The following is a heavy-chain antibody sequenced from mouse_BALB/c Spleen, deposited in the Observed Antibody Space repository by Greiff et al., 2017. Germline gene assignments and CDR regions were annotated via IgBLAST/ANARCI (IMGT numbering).Heavy chain of an antibody. D-gene: IGHD1-2*01. CDR1: GFNIKDTY. CDR3: APNALLRLRGAMDY. CDR2: IDPANGNT. V-gene: IGHV14-3*02. J-gene: IGHJ4*01. Sequence: EVQLQQSGAELVKPGASVKLSCTASGFNIKDTYMHWVKQRPEQGLEWIGRIDPANGNTKYDPKFQGKATITADTSSNTAYLQLSSLTSEDTAVYYCAPNALLRLRGAMDYWGQGTSVTVSS.